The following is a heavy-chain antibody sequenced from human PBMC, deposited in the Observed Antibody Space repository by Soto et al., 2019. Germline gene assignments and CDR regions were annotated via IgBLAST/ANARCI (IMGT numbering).Heavy chain of an antibody. Sequence: QVQLQQWGAGLLKPSETLSLTCAVYGGSFSGYYWSWIRQPPGKGLEWIGEINHSGSTNYNPSLKSRVTISVDTSKNQFSLKLSSVTAADTAVYYCARPLGELSREAFDIWGQGTMVTVSA. CDR2: INHSGST. D-gene: IGHD3-16*02. CDR3: ARPLGELSREAFDI. J-gene: IGHJ3*02. V-gene: IGHV4-34*01. CDR1: GGSFSGYY.